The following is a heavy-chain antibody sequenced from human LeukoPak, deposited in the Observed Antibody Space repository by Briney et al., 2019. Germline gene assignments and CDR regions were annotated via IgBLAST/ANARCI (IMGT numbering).Heavy chain of an antibody. CDR3: AKSGYNRFDY. Sequence: GGSLRLSCAASGFTFSSSAMSWVRQAPGKGLEWVSTISGSGSGSSTYYAGSVKGRFTISRDNSKNTLYLQMNSLRAEDTALYYCAKSGYNRFDYWGQGTLVTVSS. CDR2: ISGSGSGSST. CDR1: GFTFSSSA. D-gene: IGHD5-24*01. J-gene: IGHJ4*02. V-gene: IGHV3-23*01.